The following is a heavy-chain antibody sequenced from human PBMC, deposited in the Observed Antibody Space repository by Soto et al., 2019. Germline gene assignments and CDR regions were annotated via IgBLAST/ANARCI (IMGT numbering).Heavy chain of an antibody. V-gene: IGHV1-46*01. J-gene: IGHJ3*01. CDR2: INPSGVAT. D-gene: IGHD1-1*01. CDR1: GYSFTDFF. CDR3: AKDRYGGTTNCYTPEDSFYV. Sequence: QMVQSGAAVMEPGASVKISCKASGYSFTDFFMHWVRQAPGQGLAWLGLINPSGVATSYAQKFQGRVSMNCDAATSTFYLELGGLRSDDTAVYYCAKDRYGGTTNCYTPEDSFYVCGQGTVVTVSS.